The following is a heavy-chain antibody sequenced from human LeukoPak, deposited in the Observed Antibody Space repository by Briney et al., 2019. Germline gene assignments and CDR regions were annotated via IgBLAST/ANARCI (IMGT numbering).Heavy chain of an antibody. V-gene: IGHV4-39*07. D-gene: IGHD3-22*01. Sequence: SETLSLTCTVSGGSTSSSSYYWGWIRQPPGKGLEWIGEINHSGSTNYNPSLKSRVTISVDTSKNQFSLKLSSVTAADTAVYYCARGSSDQYYYDSSGYPYYYYMDVWGKGTTVTVSS. CDR1: GGSTSSSSYY. J-gene: IGHJ6*03. CDR2: INHSGST. CDR3: ARGSSDQYYYDSSGYPYYYYMDV.